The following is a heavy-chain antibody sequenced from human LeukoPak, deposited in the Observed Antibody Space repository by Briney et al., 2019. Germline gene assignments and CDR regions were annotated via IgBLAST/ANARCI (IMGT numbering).Heavy chain of an antibody. J-gene: IGHJ4*02. V-gene: IGHV4-4*07. D-gene: IGHD3-10*01. CDR1: GGSISSYY. Sequence: NPSETLSLTCTVSGGSISSYYWSWIRQPAGKGLEWIGRIYTSGSTNYNPSLKSRATMSVDTSKNQFSLKLSSVTAADTAVYYYAREAVTMVRGVTFDYWGQGTLVTVSS. CDR2: IYTSGST. CDR3: AREAVTMVRGVTFDY.